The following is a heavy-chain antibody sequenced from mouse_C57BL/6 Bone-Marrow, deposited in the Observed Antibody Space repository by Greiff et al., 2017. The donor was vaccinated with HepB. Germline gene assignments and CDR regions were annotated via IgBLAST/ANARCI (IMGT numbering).Heavy chain of an antibody. Sequence: VKLVESGPGILQPSQTLSLTCSFSGFSLSTFGMGVGWIRQPSGKGLEWLAHIWWDDDKYYNPALKSRLTISKDTSKNQVFLKIANVDTADTATYYCARMGWLLRPYYFDYWGQGTTLTVSS. CDR3: ARMGWLLRPYYFDY. J-gene: IGHJ2*01. V-gene: IGHV8-8*01. CDR2: IWWDDDK. CDR1: GFSLSTFGMG. D-gene: IGHD2-3*01.